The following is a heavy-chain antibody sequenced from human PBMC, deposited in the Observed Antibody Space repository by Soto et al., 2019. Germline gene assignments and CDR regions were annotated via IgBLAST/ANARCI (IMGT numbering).Heavy chain of an antibody. CDR2: IFYSGST. CDR3: ERVGSSGWSTDY. V-gene: IGHV4-59*11. Sequence: SETLSLTCTVSGGSISGHYWIWIRQPPGEGMEWIGYIFYSGSTTYNPSLKSRVTISVDTSKNQFSLRLSSVTAADTAVYYCERVGSSGWSTDYWGQGTLVTVSS. D-gene: IGHD6-19*01. J-gene: IGHJ4*02. CDR1: GGSISGHY.